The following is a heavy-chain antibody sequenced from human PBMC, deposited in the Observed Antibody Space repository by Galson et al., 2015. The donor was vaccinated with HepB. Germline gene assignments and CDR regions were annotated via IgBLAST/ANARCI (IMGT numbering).Heavy chain of an antibody. Sequence: SLRLSCAASGFTFSKFSMNWVRQAPRKGLEWVSFISGSTSTIDYADSVKGRFTISRDNAKNSLYLQMNTLTAADTAMYYCARGNKNAVDFVIVPEPPSHYFDYWGQGTLVTVSS. V-gene: IGHV3-48*01. CDR2: ISGSTSTI. J-gene: IGHJ4*02. CDR3: ARGNKNAVDFVIVPEPPSHYFDY. CDR1: GFTFSKFS. D-gene: IGHD2/OR15-2a*01.